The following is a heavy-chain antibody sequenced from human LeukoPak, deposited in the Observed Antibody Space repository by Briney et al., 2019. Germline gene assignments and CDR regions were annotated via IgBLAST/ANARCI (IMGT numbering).Heavy chain of an antibody. CDR3: AKDAEESYRFYYYMDV. CDR2: IRYDGSNK. Sequence: GGSLRLSCAASGFTFSSYGMHWVRQAPGKGLEWVAFIRYDGSNKYYADSVKGRFTISRDNSKNTLYLQMNSLRAEDTAVYYCAKDAEESYRFYYYMDVWGKGTTVTVSS. V-gene: IGHV3-30*02. J-gene: IGHJ6*03. D-gene: IGHD3-16*02. CDR1: GFTFSSYG.